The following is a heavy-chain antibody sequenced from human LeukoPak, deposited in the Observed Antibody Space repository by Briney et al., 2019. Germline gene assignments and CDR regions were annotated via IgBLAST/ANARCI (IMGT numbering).Heavy chain of an antibody. CDR3: VRDGPPRSPTSGWFDP. V-gene: IGHV3-9*01. D-gene: IGHD2-2*01. CDR1: GFTFDDYA. Sequence: GGSLRLSCAASGFTFDDYAMHWVRQAPGKGLEWVSGISWNSGSIGYADSVKGRFTISRDDAKNSLYLQMSSLRVEDTAVYYCVRDGPPRSPTSGWFDPWGQGTLVTVSS. J-gene: IGHJ5*02. CDR2: ISWNSGSI.